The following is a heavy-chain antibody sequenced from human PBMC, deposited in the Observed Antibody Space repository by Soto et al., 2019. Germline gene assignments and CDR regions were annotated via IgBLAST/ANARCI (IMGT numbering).Heavy chain of an antibody. D-gene: IGHD3-10*01. CDR2: ISGSGGST. CDR3: AKVGDYYGSGSYYNVYYYGMDV. V-gene: IGHV3-23*01. J-gene: IGHJ6*02. Sequence: QTGGSLRLSCAASGFTFSSYAMSWVRQAPGKGLEWVSAISGSGGSTYYADSVKGRFTISRDNSKNTLYLQMNSLRAEDTAVYYCAKVGDYYGSGSYYNVYYYGMDVWGQGTTVTVSS. CDR1: GFTFSSYA.